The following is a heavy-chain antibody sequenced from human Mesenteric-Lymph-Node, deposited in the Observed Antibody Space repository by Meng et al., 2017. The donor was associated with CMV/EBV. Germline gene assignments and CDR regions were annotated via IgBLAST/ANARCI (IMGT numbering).Heavy chain of an antibody. CDR2: INHSGST. J-gene: IGHJ4*02. D-gene: IGHD1-7*01. Sequence: GSLRLSCAVYGGSFSGYYWSWIRQPPGKGLEWIGEINHSGSTNYNPSLKSRVTISEDTSKNQFSLKLSSVTAADTAVYYCARIEYNWNYAFDYWGQGTLVTVSS. V-gene: IGHV4-34*01. CDR3: ARIEYNWNYAFDY. CDR1: GGSFSGYY.